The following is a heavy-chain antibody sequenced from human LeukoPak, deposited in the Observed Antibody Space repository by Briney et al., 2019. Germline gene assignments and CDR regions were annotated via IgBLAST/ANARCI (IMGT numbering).Heavy chain of an antibody. Sequence: LSLTCTVSGGSISSYYWSWIRQPPGKGLEWVSSISRNGSTKYYADSVKGRFTISRDNAKNSLFLQMNSLRAEDTAVYYCARVLRYCSGGNCYSGGLGYMDVWGKGTTVTISS. V-gene: IGHV3-11*01. J-gene: IGHJ6*03. CDR3: ARVLRYCSGGNCYSGGLGYMDV. CDR1: GGSISSYY. D-gene: IGHD2-15*01. CDR2: ISRNGSTK.